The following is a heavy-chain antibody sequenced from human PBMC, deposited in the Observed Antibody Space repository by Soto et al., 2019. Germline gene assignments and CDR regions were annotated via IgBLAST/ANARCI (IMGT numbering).Heavy chain of an antibody. CDR1: GYRFTTYQ. CDR3: VRDLGQQAYSFEY. Sequence: GASVKVSCKASGYRFTTYQMHWVRQAPGQGLEWMGTINPSGGSTSYAQRFQGRVTMTRDTSTSTVYMQLSSLRSEDTALYYCVRDLGQQAYSFEYWGQGTVVTVSS. V-gene: IGHV1-46*01. D-gene: IGHD6-13*01. J-gene: IGHJ4*02. CDR2: INPSGGST.